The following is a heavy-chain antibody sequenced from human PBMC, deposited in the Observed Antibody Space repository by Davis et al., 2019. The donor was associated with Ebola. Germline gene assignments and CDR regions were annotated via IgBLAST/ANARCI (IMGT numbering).Heavy chain of an antibody. V-gene: IGHV3-7*01. CDR1: GFTFSSYA. CDR3: AKDLTFWRGCMGV. D-gene: IGHD3-3*01. Sequence: GESLKISCAASGFTFSSYAMSWVRQAPGKGLEWVANIKQDGSEKYYVDSVKGRFTISRDNSKNTLYLQMNSLRAEDTAVYYCAKDLTFWRGCMGVWGQGTTVTVSS. J-gene: IGHJ6*02. CDR2: IKQDGSEK.